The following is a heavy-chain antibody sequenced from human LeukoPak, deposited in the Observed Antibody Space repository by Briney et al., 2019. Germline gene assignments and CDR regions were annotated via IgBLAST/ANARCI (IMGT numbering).Heavy chain of an antibody. CDR1: GGSISSGDYY. Sequence: SDTLSLTCTVSGGSISSGDYYWSWIRQPPGKGLEWIGYIYYSGSTYYNPSLKSRVTISVDTSKNQFSLKLSSVTAADTAVYYCARDAEGGSGSAWFDPWGQGTLVTVSS. J-gene: IGHJ5*02. CDR3: ARDAEGGSGSAWFDP. V-gene: IGHV4-30-4*02. CDR2: IYYSGST. D-gene: IGHD3-10*01.